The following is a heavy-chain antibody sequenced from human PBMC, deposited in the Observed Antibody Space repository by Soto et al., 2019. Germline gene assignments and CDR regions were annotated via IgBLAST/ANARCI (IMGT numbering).Heavy chain of an antibody. CDR2: INHSGST. J-gene: IGHJ6*02. V-gene: IGHV4-34*01. CDR3: ARRGNRRREPYYDGMDV. CDR1: GGSFSGYY. Sequence: QVQLQQWGAGLLKPSETLSLTCAVYGGSFSGYYWSWIRQPPGKGLEWIGEINHSGSTNYNPSLKSRVTISVDMSKNQFSRKLNSVTAADPAVYYCARRGNRRREPYYDGMDVWCQGTKGTVSS.